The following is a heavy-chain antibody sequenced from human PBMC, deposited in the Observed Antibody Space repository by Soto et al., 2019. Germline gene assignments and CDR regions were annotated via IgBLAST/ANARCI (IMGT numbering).Heavy chain of an antibody. CDR2: IIPIFGTA. V-gene: IGHV1-69*13. CDR1: GGTFSSYA. Sequence: GASVKVSCKASGGTFSSYAISWVRQAPGQGLEWMGGIIPIFGTANYAQKFQGRVTITADESTSTAYMELSSLRSEDTAVYYCARDGATVTTFHYYYYMDVWGKGTTVTVSS. D-gene: IGHD4-17*01. CDR3: ARDGATVTTFHYYYYMDV. J-gene: IGHJ6*03.